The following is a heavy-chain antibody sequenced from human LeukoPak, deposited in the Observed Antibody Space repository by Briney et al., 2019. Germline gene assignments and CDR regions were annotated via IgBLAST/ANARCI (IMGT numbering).Heavy chain of an antibody. D-gene: IGHD1-26*01. CDR3: ARDQTRSGGATTP. Sequence: SETLSLTCAVYGGSFSGYYWSWIRQPPGKGLEWIGEINHSGSTNYNPSLKSRVTISVDTSKNQFSLKLSSVTAADTAVYYCARDQTRSGGATTPWGQGTLVTVSS. J-gene: IGHJ5*02. CDR1: GGSFSGYY. V-gene: IGHV4-34*01. CDR2: INHSGST.